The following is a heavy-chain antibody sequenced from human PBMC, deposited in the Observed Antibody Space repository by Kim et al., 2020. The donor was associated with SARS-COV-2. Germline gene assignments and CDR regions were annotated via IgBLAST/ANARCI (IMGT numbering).Heavy chain of an antibody. Sequence: ASVKVSCKASGYTFTSYYMHWVRQAPGQGLEWMGIINPSGGSTSYAQKFQGRVTMTRDTSTSTVYMELSSLRSEDTAVYYCAREYCSSTSCYATPTGYYYGMDVWGPGTTVTVSS. CDR1: GYTFTSYY. V-gene: IGHV1-46*01. D-gene: IGHD2-2*01. J-gene: IGHJ6*02. CDR2: INPSGGST. CDR3: AREYCSSTSCYATPTGYYYGMDV.